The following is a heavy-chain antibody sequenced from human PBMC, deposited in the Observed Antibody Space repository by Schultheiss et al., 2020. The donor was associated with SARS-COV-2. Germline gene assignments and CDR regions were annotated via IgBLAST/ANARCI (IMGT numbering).Heavy chain of an antibody. CDR3: ARGRAGDSSIRSPVMDV. CDR1: GGSFSDYH. D-gene: IGHD6-13*01. Sequence: SETLSLTCAVYGGSFSDYHWTWIRQPPGKGLEWIGEINHSGSTNYNPSLKSRVTISVDTSKNQFSLKLSSVTAADTAVYYCARGRAGDSSIRSPVMDVWGQGTTVTVSS. J-gene: IGHJ6*02. V-gene: IGHV4-34*01. CDR2: INHSGST.